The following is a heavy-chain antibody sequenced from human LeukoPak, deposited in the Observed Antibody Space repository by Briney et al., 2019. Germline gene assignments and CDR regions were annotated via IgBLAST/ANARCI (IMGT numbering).Heavy chain of an antibody. CDR3: ARDSIAVAGTIDY. Sequence: TGGSLRLCCAASGFTFSSYAMHWVRQAPGKGLEYVSAISSNGGSTYYANSVKGRFTISRDNSKNTLYLQMGSLRAEDMAVYYCARDSIAVAGTIDYWGQGTLVTVSS. V-gene: IGHV3-64*01. J-gene: IGHJ4*02. CDR1: GFTFSSYA. CDR2: ISSNGGST. D-gene: IGHD6-19*01.